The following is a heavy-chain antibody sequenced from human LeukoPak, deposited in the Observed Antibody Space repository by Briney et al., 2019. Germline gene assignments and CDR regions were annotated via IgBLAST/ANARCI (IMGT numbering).Heavy chain of an antibody. CDR1: GFTFSNCW. V-gene: IGHV3-74*01. J-gene: IGHJ4*02. D-gene: IGHD3-3*01. CDR3: VRAGHGIGYYSFDY. Sequence: GGSLRLSCAASGFTFSNCWMHWVRQGPGKGLVWVSRINSDGSSTTYADSAKGPFTISRDNAKNTLYLQINSLRAEGTAVYYWVRAGHGIGYYSFDYWGQGALVSVSS. CDR2: INSDGSST.